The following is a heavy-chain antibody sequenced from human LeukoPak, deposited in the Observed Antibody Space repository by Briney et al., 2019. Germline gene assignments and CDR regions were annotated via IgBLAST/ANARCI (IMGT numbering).Heavy chain of an antibody. J-gene: IGHJ4*02. V-gene: IGHV1-24*01. CDR1: GYTLTELS. CDR3: AGRWFGELNYYFDY. D-gene: IGHD3-10*01. CDR2: FDPEDGET. Sequence: ASVKVSCKVSGYTLTELSMHWMRQAPGKGLEWMGGFDPEDGETIYAQKFQGRVTMTEDTSTDTAYMELSSLRSEDTAVYYCAGRWFGELNYYFDYWGQGTLVTVSS.